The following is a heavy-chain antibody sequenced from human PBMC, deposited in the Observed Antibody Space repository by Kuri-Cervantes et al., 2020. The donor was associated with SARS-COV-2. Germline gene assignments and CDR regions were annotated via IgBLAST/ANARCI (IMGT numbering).Heavy chain of an antibody. Sequence: SETLSLTCTVSGYSISSGYYWGWIRQPPGKGLEWIGSIYHSGSTYYNPSLKSRVTISVDTSKNQFSLKLSSVTAADTAVYYCARVPGGAAASGHFDLWGRGTLVTVSS. CDR1: GYSISSGYY. D-gene: IGHD6-13*01. CDR2: IYHSGST. V-gene: IGHV4-38-2*02. J-gene: IGHJ2*01. CDR3: ARVPGGAAASGHFDL.